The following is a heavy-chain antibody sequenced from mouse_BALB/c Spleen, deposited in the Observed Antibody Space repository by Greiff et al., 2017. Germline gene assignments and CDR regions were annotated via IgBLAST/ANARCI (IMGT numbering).Heavy chain of an antibody. CDR1: GYSFTGYY. D-gene: IGHD2-14*01. V-gene: IGHV1-31*01. J-gene: IGHJ4*01. CDR3: ARGGYRYDLGSMDY. Sequence: EVQLQQSGPELVKPGASVKISCKASGYSFTGYYMHWVKQSHVKSLEWIGRINPYNGATSYNQNFKDKASLTVDKSSSTAYMELHSLTSEDSAVYYCARGGYRYDLGSMDYWGQGTSVTVSS. CDR2: INPYNGAT.